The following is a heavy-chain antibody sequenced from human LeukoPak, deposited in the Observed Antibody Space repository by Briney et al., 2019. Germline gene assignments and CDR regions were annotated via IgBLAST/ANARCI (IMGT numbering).Heavy chain of an antibody. D-gene: IGHD5-18*01. CDR2: ISAYNGNT. J-gene: IGHJ4*02. CDR1: GYTFTSYG. CDR3: GDSYGPQAPLYY. V-gene: IGHV1-18*01. Sequence: ASVKVSCKASGYTFTSYGISWVRQAPGQGLEWMGWISAYNGNTNYAQKLQGRVTMTTDTSTSTAYMELRSLRSDDTTVYYCGDSYGPQAPLYYWGQGTLVTVSS.